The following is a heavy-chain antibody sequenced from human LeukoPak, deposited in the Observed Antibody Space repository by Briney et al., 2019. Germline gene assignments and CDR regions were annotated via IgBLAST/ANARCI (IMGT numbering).Heavy chain of an antibody. CDR1: GFTFSSYA. V-gene: IGHV3-23*01. CDR3: AKDKDYDILTGYVDAFDI. J-gene: IGHJ3*02. Sequence: GGSLRLSCAASGFTFSSYAMSWVRQAPGKGLEWVSAISGSGGSTYYADSVKGRFTISRDNSKNTLYLQMNSLRAEDTAVYYCAKDKDYDILTGYVDAFDIWGQGTMVTVSS. CDR2: ISGSGGST. D-gene: IGHD3-9*01.